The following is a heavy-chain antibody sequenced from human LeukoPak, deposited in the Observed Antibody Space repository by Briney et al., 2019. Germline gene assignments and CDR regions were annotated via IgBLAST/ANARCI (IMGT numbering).Heavy chain of an antibody. CDR3: VRGNDYGGPHY. D-gene: IGHD4-23*01. V-gene: IGHV3-74*01. CDR1: GFTFSSYS. Sequence: GGSLRLSCAASGFTFSSYSMNWVRQAPGKGLVWVSRIDRDGSRINYADSVKGRFTISRDNGKNTLFLQMNSLRAEDAAVYYCVRGNDYGGPHYWGQGTLVTVSS. J-gene: IGHJ4*02. CDR2: IDRDGSRI.